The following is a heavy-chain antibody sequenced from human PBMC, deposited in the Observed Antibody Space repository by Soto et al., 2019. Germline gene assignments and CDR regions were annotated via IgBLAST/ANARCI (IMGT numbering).Heavy chain of an antibody. CDR2: IWYDGSNK. D-gene: IGHD7-27*01. J-gene: IGHJ6*02. CDR3: ARDTGSENWGFYYYGMDV. V-gene: IGHV3-33*01. Sequence: QVQLVESGGGVVQPGRSLRLSCAASGFTFSSYGMHWVRQAPGKGLEWVAVIWYDGSNKYYADSVKGRFTISRDNSKNTLYLQMNSLRAEDTAVYYCARDTGSENWGFYYYGMDVWVQGTTVTVSS. CDR1: GFTFSSYG.